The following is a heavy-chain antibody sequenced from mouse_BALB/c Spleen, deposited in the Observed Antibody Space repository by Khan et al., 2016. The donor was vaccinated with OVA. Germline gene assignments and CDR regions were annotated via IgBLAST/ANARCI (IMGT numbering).Heavy chain of an antibody. CDR2: INSGSTYT. CDR1: GFSFTTYT. V-gene: IGHV5-6-4*01. D-gene: IGHD2-1*01. CDR3: TRAGNYADWYFDV. J-gene: IGHJ1*01. Sequence: EVELVESGGGLVRPGGSLKLSCAASGFSFTTYTMSWVRQTPERRLEWVATINSGSTYTYYPDSVKGRSTITRDKAKNTLYLQLSSLKSEDTAMYYCTRAGNYADWYFDVWGAGTTGTVSS.